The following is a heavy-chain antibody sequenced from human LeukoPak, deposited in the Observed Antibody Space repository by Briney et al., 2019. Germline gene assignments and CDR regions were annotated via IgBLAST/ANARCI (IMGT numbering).Heavy chain of an antibody. V-gene: IGHV3-66*01. CDR3: ARAHYTTGYSNSYYVLDH. Sequence: GGSLRLSCAASGFTVSSNYMNWVRQAPGKGLEWVSVVYSGGNTYYADSVKGRFTISRDKSKNTLYLQMNSLRAEDTAVYYCARAHYTTGYSNSYYVLDHWGQGTLVTVSS. J-gene: IGHJ4*02. D-gene: IGHD1-26*01. CDR2: VYSGGNT. CDR1: GFTVSSNY.